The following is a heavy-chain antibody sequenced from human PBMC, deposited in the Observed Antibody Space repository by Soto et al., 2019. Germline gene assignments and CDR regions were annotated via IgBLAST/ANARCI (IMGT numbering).Heavy chain of an antibody. Sequence: SETLSLTCTVSGDSISAYSWSWVRQPPGKGLEWIGNIHYNGNTKYNPSLKGRVTMSLDTSKNQFSLKLSSVTAADTAVYYCARHHDSWGQGTLVTVSS. J-gene: IGHJ4*02. CDR3: ARHHDS. CDR2: IHYNGNT. V-gene: IGHV4-59*08. CDR1: GDSISAYS.